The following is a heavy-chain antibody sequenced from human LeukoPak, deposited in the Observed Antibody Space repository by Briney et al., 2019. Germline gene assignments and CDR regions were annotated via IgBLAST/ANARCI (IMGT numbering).Heavy chain of an antibody. Sequence: SETLSLTCTVSGGSISSYYWSWIRQPAGKGLEWIGRIYTSGSTNYNPSLKSRVTMSVDTSKNQFSPKLSSVTAADTAVYYCARDMAGGYFDWYPKVAFDIWGQGTMVTVSS. V-gene: IGHV4-4*07. J-gene: IGHJ3*02. CDR3: ARDMAGGYFDWYPKVAFDI. CDR2: IYTSGST. D-gene: IGHD3-9*01. CDR1: GGSISSYY.